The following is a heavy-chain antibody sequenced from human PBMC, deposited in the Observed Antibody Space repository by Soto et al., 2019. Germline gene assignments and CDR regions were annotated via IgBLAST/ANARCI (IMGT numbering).Heavy chain of an antibody. Sequence: GGSLRLSCSASGFTFNSYAMHWVRQAPGKGLEYVSAISSNGGSTYYADSVKGRFTISRDNSKNTLYLQMSSLRAEDTAVYYCVKGLGDYRPYYYYHGMDVWGQGTTVTVSS. CDR3: VKGLGDYRPYYYYHGMDV. CDR2: ISSNGGST. J-gene: IGHJ6*02. CDR1: GFTFNSYA. D-gene: IGHD4-17*01. V-gene: IGHV3-64D*08.